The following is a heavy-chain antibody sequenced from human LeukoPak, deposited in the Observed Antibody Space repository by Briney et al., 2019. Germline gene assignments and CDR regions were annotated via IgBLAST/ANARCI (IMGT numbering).Heavy chain of an antibody. CDR3: ARFTPIYGMDV. V-gene: IGHV3-21*01. J-gene: IGHJ6*02. Sequence: GGSLRLSCAASGFTFSSYSMNWVRQAPGKGLEWVSSISSSSSYIYYADSVKGRFTISRDNAKNSLYLQMNSLRAEGTAVYYCARFTPIYGMDVWGQGTTVTVSS. CDR2: ISSSSSYI. CDR1: GFTFSSYS.